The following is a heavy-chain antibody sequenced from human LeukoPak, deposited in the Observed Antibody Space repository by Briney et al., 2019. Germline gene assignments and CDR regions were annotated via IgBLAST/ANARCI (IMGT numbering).Heavy chain of an antibody. CDR3: ARDYGGPHYFDY. CDR1: GFTFSDYY. J-gene: IGHJ4*02. Sequence: PGGSLRLSCAASGFTFSDYYMSWIRQAPGKGLEWVSSITTATSSYIYYADSVRGRFTISRDDAKNSLYLQMDSLRAEDTAVYYCARDYGGPHYFDYWGQGTLVTVSS. D-gene: IGHD2-15*01. CDR2: ITTATSSYI. V-gene: IGHV3-11*06.